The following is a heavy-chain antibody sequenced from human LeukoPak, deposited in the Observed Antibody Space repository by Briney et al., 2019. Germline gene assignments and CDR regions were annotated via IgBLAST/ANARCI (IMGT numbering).Heavy chain of an antibody. CDR3: AREPGGIQEYTDY. J-gene: IGHJ4*02. Sequence: SETLSLTCTVSGGSISSSSYYWGWIRQPPGKGLEWIGSIYYSGSTNYNPSLKSRVTISVDTSKNQFSLKLSSVTAADTAVYYCAREPGGIQEYTDYWGQGTLVTVSS. V-gene: IGHV4-39*07. D-gene: IGHD5-18*01. CDR1: GGSISSSSYY. CDR2: IYYSGST.